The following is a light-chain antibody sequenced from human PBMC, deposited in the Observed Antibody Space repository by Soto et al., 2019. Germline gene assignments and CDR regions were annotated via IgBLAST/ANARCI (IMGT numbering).Light chain of an antibody. J-gene: IGLJ2*01. Sequence: QSVLTQPPSASGTPGQRVTISCSGSSSNIGSNAVNWYQQLPGTAPKLLIYSSNQRPSGVPDRFSGSKSGTSASLAISGLQSEDEADYYCPAWDDSLNAVVFGGGTKLTVL. V-gene: IGLV1-44*01. CDR3: PAWDDSLNAVV. CDR2: SSN. CDR1: SSNIGSNA.